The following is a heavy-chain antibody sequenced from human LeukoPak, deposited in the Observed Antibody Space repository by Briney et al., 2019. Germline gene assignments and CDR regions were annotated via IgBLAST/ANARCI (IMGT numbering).Heavy chain of an antibody. CDR1: RYTFTGYY. Sequence: GASVKVSCKASRYTFTGYYMHWVRQAPGQGLEWMGWINPNSGGTNYAQKFQGRVTMTRDTSISTAYMELSRLRSDDTAVYYCARVSAVAGPRFYYMDVWGKGTTVTISS. CDR2: INPNSGGT. J-gene: IGHJ6*03. V-gene: IGHV1-2*02. CDR3: ARVSAVAGPRFYYMDV. D-gene: IGHD6-19*01.